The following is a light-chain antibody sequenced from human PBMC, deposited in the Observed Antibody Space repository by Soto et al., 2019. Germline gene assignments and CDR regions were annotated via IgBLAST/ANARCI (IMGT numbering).Light chain of an antibody. CDR1: QTFSSSS. J-gene: IGKJ1*01. CDR2: GAS. CDR3: QYYEKSSGT. Sequence: EIELTQSPGTLSLSPGERATLSCRGSQTFSSSSLAWYQHKPGQAPRLLICGASIRATGIPDRFSGSGSGTDFTLTISRLEPEDFAVYYCQYYEKSSGTFGQGTKVDIK. V-gene: IGKV3-20*01.